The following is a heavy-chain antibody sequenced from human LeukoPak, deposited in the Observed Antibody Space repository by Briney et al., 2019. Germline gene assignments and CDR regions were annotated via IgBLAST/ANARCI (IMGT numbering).Heavy chain of an antibody. V-gene: IGHV3-9*01. CDR3: AKSAYYDSSGYYPFDY. J-gene: IGHJ4*02. CDR1: GFTFDDYA. CDR2: ISWNSGSI. D-gene: IGHD3-22*01. Sequence: PGGSLRLSCAASGFTFDDYAMHWVRQAPGKGLEWVSGISWNSGSIGYADSVKGRFTISRDNAKNSLYLQMNSLRAEDTALYYCAKSAYYDSSGYYPFDYWGQGTLVTVSS.